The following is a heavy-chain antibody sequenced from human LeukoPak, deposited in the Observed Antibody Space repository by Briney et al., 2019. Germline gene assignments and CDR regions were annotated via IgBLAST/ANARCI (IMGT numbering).Heavy chain of an antibody. D-gene: IGHD6-13*01. CDR3: ARAPIAAAAHY. CDR2: ISAYNGNT. J-gene: IGHJ4*02. Sequence: ASMKVFCKASGYTFTSYGISWVRQAPGQGLEWMGWISAYNGNTNYAQKLQGRVTMTTDTSTSTAYMELRSLRSDDTTVYYCARAPIAAAAHYWGQGTLVTVSS. V-gene: IGHV1-18*01. CDR1: GYTFTSYG.